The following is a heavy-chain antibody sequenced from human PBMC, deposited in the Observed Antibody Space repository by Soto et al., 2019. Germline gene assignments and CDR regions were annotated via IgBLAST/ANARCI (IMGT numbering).Heavy chain of an antibody. D-gene: IGHD4-4*01. CDR3: AKVRLDYSNYYHYGMDV. J-gene: IGHJ6*02. CDR2: ISYDGRNK. CDR1: GFAFSSYG. V-gene: IGHV3-30*18. Sequence: QVQLVESGGGVVQPGRSLTVSCAASGFAFSSYGMHWVRQAPGKGLQWVAVISYDGRNKYYADSVKGRFTISRDNSKNPLHLQMHRRRAEDTAVYYCAKVRLDYSNYYHYGMDVWDQGTTVTVSS.